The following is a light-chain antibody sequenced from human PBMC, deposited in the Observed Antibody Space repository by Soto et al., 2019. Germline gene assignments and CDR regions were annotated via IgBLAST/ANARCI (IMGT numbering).Light chain of an antibody. CDR1: QTISSN. J-gene: IGKJ1*01. Sequence: DIVMTQSPATLSVSPGERATLSCRASQTISSNLAWYQQTPGQAPSLLIYTTSSRAAGVPARFSGSGSGTEFTLTIDSLQSEDFVLYYCQQYNSWPRTFGQGTKVDIK. CDR3: QQYNSWPRT. CDR2: TTS. V-gene: IGKV3-15*01.